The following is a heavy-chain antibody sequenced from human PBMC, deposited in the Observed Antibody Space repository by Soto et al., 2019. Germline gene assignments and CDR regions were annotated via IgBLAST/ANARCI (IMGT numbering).Heavy chain of an antibody. CDR2: IYYSGST. V-gene: IGHV4-39*01. D-gene: IGHD4-17*01. J-gene: IGHJ5*02. Sequence: SETLSLTCTVSGGSISSSSYYWGWIRQPPGKGLEWIGSIYYSGSTYYNPSLKSRVTISVDTSKNQFSLKLSSVTAADTAVYYCARHSVYGDYDWFDPWGQGTLVTVSS. CDR1: GGSISSSSYY. CDR3: ARHSVYGDYDWFDP.